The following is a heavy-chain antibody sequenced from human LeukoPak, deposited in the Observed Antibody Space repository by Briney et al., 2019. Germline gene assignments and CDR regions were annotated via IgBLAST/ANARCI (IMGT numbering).Heavy chain of an antibody. J-gene: IGHJ4*02. D-gene: IGHD5-18*01. Sequence: GGSLRLSCAASGFTFSNYSMNWVRQAPGKGLEWVSYISSSSSTIYYADSVKGRFTISRDNAKNSLYLQMDSLRAEDTAVYYCARGLGSRWGYSYGWGYYFDYWGQGTLVTVSS. CDR1: GFTFSNYS. V-gene: IGHV3-48*01. CDR3: ARGLGSRWGYSYGWGYYFDY. CDR2: ISSSSSTI.